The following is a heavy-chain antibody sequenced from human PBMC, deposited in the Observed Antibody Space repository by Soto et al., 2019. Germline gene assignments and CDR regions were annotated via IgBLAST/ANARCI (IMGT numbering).Heavy chain of an antibody. CDR1: GGTFSSYA. CDR3: ARVPTSSIAARSAFDI. Sequence: QGQLVQSGAEVKKPGSSVKVSCKASGGTFSSYAISWVRQAPGQGLEWMGGIIPIFGTANYAQKFQGRVTITADESTSTAYMELSSLRSEDTAVYYCARVPTSSIAARSAFDIWGQGTMVTVSS. CDR2: IIPIFGTA. V-gene: IGHV1-69*01. D-gene: IGHD6-6*01. J-gene: IGHJ3*02.